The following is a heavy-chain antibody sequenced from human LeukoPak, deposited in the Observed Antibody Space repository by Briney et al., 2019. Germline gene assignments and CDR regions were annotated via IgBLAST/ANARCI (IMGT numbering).Heavy chain of an antibody. Sequence: SETLSLTCAVSGGSIRSCSNYWVWIRQSPGKGLEWIGNFFYSGSTYYNPSLKSRVTICVDTSKNQSSLNLRSMRAHGTAVYYYTCQLEMSTLEYWGQGTQVTVSS. D-gene: IGHD5-24*01. J-gene: IGHJ4*02. CDR2: FFYSGST. CDR3: TCQLEMSTLEY. CDR1: GGSIRSCSNY. V-gene: IGHV4-39*01.